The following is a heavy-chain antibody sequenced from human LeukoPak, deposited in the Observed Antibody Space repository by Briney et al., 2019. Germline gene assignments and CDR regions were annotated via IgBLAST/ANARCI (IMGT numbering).Heavy chain of an antibody. CDR1: GFSISNGYY. V-gene: IGHV4-38-2*02. Sequence: SETLSLTCTVSGFSISNGYYWGWVRQAPEKGLEWLGIIYHSGATYYSPSFKSRVTISVDRSKNQFSLKLTSLTATDTAVYYCARDGRLMQNYYFDYWGLGTLVTVSS. J-gene: IGHJ4*02. CDR3: ARDGRLMQNYYFDY. CDR2: IYHSGAT. D-gene: IGHD2-21*02.